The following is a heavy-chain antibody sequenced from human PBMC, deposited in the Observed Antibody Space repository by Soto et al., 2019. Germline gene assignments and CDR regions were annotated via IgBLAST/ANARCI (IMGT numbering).Heavy chain of an antibody. Sequence: QVQLQESGPGLVKPSETLSLTCTVSGGSISSYYWSWIRQPPGKGLEWIGYIYYSGSTNYNPSLKSRVTIXXDXSXXQFSLKLSSVTAADTAVYYCARRVYDSSGYYYFDYWGQGTLVTVSS. CDR1: GGSISSYY. D-gene: IGHD3-22*01. CDR2: IYYSGST. V-gene: IGHV4-59*01. CDR3: ARRVYDSSGYYYFDY. J-gene: IGHJ4*02.